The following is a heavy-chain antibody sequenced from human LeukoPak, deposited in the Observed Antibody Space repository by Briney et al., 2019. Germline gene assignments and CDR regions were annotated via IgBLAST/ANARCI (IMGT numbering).Heavy chain of an antibody. J-gene: IGHJ5*02. CDR1: GFTVSSNY. CDR3: ARDQWFGL. Sequence: GGSLRLSCAASGFTVSSNYMSWVRQAPGRGLEWVSIIYSGGATYYADSVKGRFIISRDDSKNTLFLQMSSLRAEDTAVYYCARDQWFGLWGRGTLVTVSS. CDR2: IYSGGAT. V-gene: IGHV3-66*02.